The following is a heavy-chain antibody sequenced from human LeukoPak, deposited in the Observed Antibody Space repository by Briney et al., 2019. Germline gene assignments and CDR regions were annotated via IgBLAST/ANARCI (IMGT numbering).Heavy chain of an antibody. CDR2: IYYSGST. CDR1: GASISRSGYY. J-gene: IGHJ4*02. Sequence: SETLSLTCFVSGASISRSGYYWGWIRQPPGKGLEWIGSIYYSGSTHYNPSLKSRITISVDTSKNQFSLKLSFVTAADTAVYYRARLGDYGVDYWGQGTLVTVSS. CDR3: ARLGDYGVDY. D-gene: IGHD4-17*01. V-gene: IGHV4-39*01.